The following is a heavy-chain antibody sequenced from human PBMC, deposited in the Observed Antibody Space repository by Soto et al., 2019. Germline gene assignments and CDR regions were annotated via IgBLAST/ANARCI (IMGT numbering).Heavy chain of an antibody. D-gene: IGHD2-2*01. J-gene: IGHJ5*02. CDR2: INAGNGNT. CDR3: ARAVVPAAMQGWFDP. Sequence: QVQLVQSGAEVKKPGASVKVSCKASGYTFTSYAMHWVRQAPGQRLEWMGWINAGNGNTKYSQKFQGRVTITRDTSASTAYMELSSLRSEDTAVYYCARAVVPAAMQGWFDPWGQGTLVTVSS. CDR1: GYTFTSYA. V-gene: IGHV1-3*01.